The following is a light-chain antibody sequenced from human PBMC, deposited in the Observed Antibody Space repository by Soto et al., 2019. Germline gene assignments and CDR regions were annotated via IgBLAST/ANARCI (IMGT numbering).Light chain of an antibody. CDR3: CSHAGSSTYL. Sequence: QSVLTQPASVSGSPGQSITISCTGTSSDVGAYNYVSWYQQHPGKAPKLIIYEVTKRPSGVPDRFSGSKSGNTASLTISGLQTDDEADYYCCSHAGSSTYLFGTGTKVTVL. V-gene: IGLV2-14*01. CDR2: EVT. J-gene: IGLJ1*01. CDR1: SSDVGAYNY.